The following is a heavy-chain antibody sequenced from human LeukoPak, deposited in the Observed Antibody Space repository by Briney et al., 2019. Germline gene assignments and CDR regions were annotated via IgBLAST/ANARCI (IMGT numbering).Heavy chain of an antibody. CDR2: ISAYNGNT. Sequence: ASVKVSCKASGYTFTSYGISWVRQAPGQGLQWMGWISAYNGNTNYAQKLQGRVTMTTDTSTSKAYMELRSLRSDDTAVYYCARDRPYWYFDLWGRGTLVTVSS. V-gene: IGHV1-18*01. J-gene: IGHJ2*01. CDR1: GYTFTSYG. CDR3: ARDRPYWYFDL.